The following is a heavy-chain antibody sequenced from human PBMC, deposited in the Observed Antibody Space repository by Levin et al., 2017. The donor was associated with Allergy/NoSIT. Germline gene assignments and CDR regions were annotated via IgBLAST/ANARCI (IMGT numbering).Heavy chain of an antibody. CDR1: GFTFSSYW. V-gene: IGHV3-7*01. CDR2: IKQDGSEK. CDR3: AREKLERITMIVAAYYYYGMDG. D-gene: IGHD3-22*01. J-gene: IGHJ6*02. Sequence: GGSLRLSCAASGFTFSSYWMSWVRQAPGKGLEWVANIKQDGSEKYYVDSVKGRFTISRDNAKNSLYLQMNSLRAEDTAVYYCAREKLERITMIVAAYYYYGMDGWGQGTTVTVSS.